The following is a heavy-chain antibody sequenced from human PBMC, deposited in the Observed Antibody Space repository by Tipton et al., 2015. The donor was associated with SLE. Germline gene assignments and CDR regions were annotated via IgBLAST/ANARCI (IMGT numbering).Heavy chain of an antibody. CDR1: GFTFSSYG. J-gene: IGHJ4*02. CDR3: ARDRSSSSWYFDS. Sequence: RSLRLSCAASGFTFSSYGMHWVRQAPGKGMEWVAVIWYDGSNKYYADSVQGRFTISRDNPKNMVYLQMNSLRAEDTALYYCARDRSSSSWYFDSWGQGSLVVVSS. CDR2: IWYDGSNK. D-gene: IGHD6-13*01. V-gene: IGHV3-30*19.